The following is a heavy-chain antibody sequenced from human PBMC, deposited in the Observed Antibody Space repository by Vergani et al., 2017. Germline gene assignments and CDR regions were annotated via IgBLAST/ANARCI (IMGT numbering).Heavy chain of an antibody. CDR1: GGSISSSSYY. CDR3: ARAELGMGGNYYYYGMDV. Sequence: QLQLQESGPGLVKPSETLSLTCTVSGGSISSSSYYWGWIRQPPGKGLEWIGSIYYSGSTYYNPSLKSRVTISVDTSKNQFSLKLSSVTAADTAVYYCARAELGMGGNYYYYGMDVWGQGTTVTVSS. D-gene: IGHD7-27*01. CDR2: IYYSGST. J-gene: IGHJ6*02. V-gene: IGHV4-39*07.